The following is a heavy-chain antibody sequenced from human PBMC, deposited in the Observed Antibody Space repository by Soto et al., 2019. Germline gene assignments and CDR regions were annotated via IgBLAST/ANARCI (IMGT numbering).Heavy chain of an antibody. J-gene: IGHJ4*02. Sequence: ASETLSLTCAVYGGSFSGYYWSWIRQPPGKGLEWIGEINHSGSTNYNPSLKSRVTISVDTSKNQFSLKLSSVTAADTAVYYCARGLGYSSSWYAGYWGQGTLVTVYS. CDR1: GGSFSGYY. CDR3: ARGLGYSSSWYAGY. V-gene: IGHV4-34*01. D-gene: IGHD6-13*01. CDR2: INHSGST.